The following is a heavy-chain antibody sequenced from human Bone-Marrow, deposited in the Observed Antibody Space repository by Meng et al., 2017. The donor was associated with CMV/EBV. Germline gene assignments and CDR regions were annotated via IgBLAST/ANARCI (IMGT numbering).Heavy chain of an antibody. Sequence: SVKVSCKASGYTFTGYYMHWVRQAPGQGLEWMGRIIPILGIANYAQKFQGRVTITADTSTSTAYMELNSLRSEDTAVYYCASHPRQRAPYDYWGQGTRVTVYS. V-gene: IGHV1-69*02. D-gene: IGHD6-25*01. CDR3: ASHPRQRAPYDY. J-gene: IGHJ4*02. CDR2: IIPILGIA. CDR1: GYTFTGYY.